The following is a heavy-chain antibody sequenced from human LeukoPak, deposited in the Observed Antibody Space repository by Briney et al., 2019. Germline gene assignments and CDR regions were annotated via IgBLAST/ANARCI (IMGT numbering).Heavy chain of an antibody. CDR3: AKDGLPSGIAVAGPPQYYYYGMDV. CDR1: GFTFDDYA. D-gene: IGHD6-19*01. J-gene: IGHJ6*02. CDR2: ISWNSGST. Sequence: GRSLRLSCAASGFTFDDYAMHWVRQAPGKGLEWVSGISWNSGSTYYADSVKGRFTISRDNSKNTLYLQMNSLRAEDTAVYYCAKDGLPSGIAVAGPPQYYYYGMDVWGQGTTVTVSS. V-gene: IGHV3-9*01.